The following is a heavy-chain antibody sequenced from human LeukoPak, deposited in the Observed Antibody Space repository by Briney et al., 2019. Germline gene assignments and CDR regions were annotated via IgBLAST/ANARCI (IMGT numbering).Heavy chain of an antibody. CDR3: ARGIRGSGDPAFDI. D-gene: IGHD2-21*01. V-gene: IGHV4-30-4*01. CDR1: GGSISSGDYY. J-gene: IGHJ3*02. Sequence: ASETLSLTCTVSGGSISSGDYYWSWIRQPPGKGLEWIGYIYYSGSTYYNPSLKSRVTISVDTSKNQFSLKLSSVTAADTAVYYCARGIRGSGDPAFDIWGQGTMVTVSS. CDR2: IYYSGST.